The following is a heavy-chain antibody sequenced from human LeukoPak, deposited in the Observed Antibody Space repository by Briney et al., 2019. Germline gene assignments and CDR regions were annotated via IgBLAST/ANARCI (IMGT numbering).Heavy chain of an antibody. J-gene: IGHJ4*02. CDR1: GFTFSSYW. D-gene: IGHD3-22*01. V-gene: IGHV3-7*01. CDR2: IKQDGSEK. CDR3: ARDSYYYDSSGYYPIDY. Sequence: GGSLRLSCAASGFTFSSYWMSWVRQAPGKGLEWVANIKQDGSEKYYVDSVKGRFTISRDNAKNSLYLQMNSLRAEDTAVYYCARDSYYYDSSGYYPIDYWGQGTLVTVSS.